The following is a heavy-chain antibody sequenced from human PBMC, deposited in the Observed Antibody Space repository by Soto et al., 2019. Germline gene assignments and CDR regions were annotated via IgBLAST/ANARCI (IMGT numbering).Heavy chain of an antibody. Sequence: ASVKVSCKASGYTFTSYAMHWVRQAPGQRLEWMGWINAGNGNTKYSQKFQGRVTITRDTSASTAYMELSSLRSEDTAVYYCARDQRGDYGDPTRVKAFDIWGQGTMVTVPS. CDR2: INAGNGNT. J-gene: IGHJ3*02. CDR1: GYTFTSYA. D-gene: IGHD4-17*01. V-gene: IGHV1-3*01. CDR3: ARDQRGDYGDPTRVKAFDI.